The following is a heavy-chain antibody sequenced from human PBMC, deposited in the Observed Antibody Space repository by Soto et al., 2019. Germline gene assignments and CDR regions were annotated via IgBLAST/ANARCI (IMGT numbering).Heavy chain of an antibody. D-gene: IGHD3-22*01. J-gene: IGHJ4*02. Sequence: PGGSLRLSCAASGFTFSSYWMSWVRQAPGKGLEWVSAISGSGGSTYYADSVKGRFTISRDNSKNTLYLQMNGLRAEDTAVYYCAKGAPRYYYDSSGYYFYYFDYWGQGTLVTVSS. V-gene: IGHV3-23*01. CDR1: GFTFSSYW. CDR3: AKGAPRYYYDSSGYYFYYFDY. CDR2: ISGSGGST.